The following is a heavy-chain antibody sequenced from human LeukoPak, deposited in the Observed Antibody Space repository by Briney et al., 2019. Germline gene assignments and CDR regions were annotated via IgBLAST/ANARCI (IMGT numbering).Heavy chain of an antibody. CDR2: IYYSGST. CDR1: GGSISSSSYY. D-gene: IGHD3-16*02. J-gene: IGHJ4*02. Sequence: TSETLSLTCTVSGGSISSSSYYWGWIRQPPGKGLEWIGSIYYSGSTYYNPSLKSRVTISVDTSKNQFSLKLSSVTAANTAVYYCARSMITFGGVINYFDYWGQGTLVTVSS. V-gene: IGHV4-39*07. CDR3: ARSMITFGGVINYFDY.